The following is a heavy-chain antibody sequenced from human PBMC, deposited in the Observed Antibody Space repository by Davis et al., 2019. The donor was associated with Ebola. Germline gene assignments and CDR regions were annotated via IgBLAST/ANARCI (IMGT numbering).Heavy chain of an antibody. Sequence: GGSLRLSCAASGFTFSSYGMHWVRQAPGKGLEWVAVISYDGSNKYYADSVKGRFTISRDNSKNTLYLQMNSLRAEDTAVYYCARECYDSSGYYYGLPGDYWGQGTLVTVSS. CDR1: GFTFSSYG. CDR2: ISYDGSNK. D-gene: IGHD3-22*01. J-gene: IGHJ4*02. CDR3: ARECYDSSGYYYGLPGDY. V-gene: IGHV3-30*19.